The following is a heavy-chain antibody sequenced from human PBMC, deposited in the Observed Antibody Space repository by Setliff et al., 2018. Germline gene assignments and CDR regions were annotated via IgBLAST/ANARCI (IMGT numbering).Heavy chain of an antibody. V-gene: IGHV4-38-2*01. Sequence: SETLSLTCAVAGFSITRGYYWGWIRQAPGKGLEWIGSLYHSGTTYYNPSLKRRVTISVDTSKNHFSLNLNSVTAADTAVYFCARHLSHCTMTTCYNNWFEPWGKGTLGTVSS. CDR2: LYHSGTT. CDR3: ARHLSHCTMTTCYNNWFEP. J-gene: IGHJ5*02. D-gene: IGHD2-2*02. CDR1: GFSITRGYY.